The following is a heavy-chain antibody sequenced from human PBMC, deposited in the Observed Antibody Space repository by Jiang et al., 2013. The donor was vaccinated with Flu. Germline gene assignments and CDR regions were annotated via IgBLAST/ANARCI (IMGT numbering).Heavy chain of an antibody. J-gene: IGHJ6*02. Sequence: QSGSELKKPGASVKVSCKASGYTFTSYAMNWVRQAPGQGLEWMGWINTNTGNPTYAQGFTGRFVFSLDTSVSTAYLQICSLKAEDTAVYYCARESTHSYGYSRTAIRRDYYYYYGMDVWGQGTTVTVSS. CDR2: INTNTGNP. CDR1: GYTFTSYA. V-gene: IGHV7-4-1*01. D-gene: IGHD5-18*01. CDR3: ARESTHSYGYSRTAIRRDYYYYYGMDV.